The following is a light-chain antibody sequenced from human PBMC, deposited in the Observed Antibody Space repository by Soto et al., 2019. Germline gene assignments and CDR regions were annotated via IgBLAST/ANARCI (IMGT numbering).Light chain of an antibody. J-gene: IGLJ1*01. V-gene: IGLV2-14*01. CDR2: DCS. Sequence: QSVLTKPASVNGSARHLLPICVSGTSSNVGGYNHLTWYQQHPGRAPQLVIYDCSDQPSEVSNRVSGSKSGNTASLPISGLQAEDAADYYCSASTLRSTYVLVTGPKVIV. CDR3: SASTLRSTYV. CDR1: SSNVGGYNH.